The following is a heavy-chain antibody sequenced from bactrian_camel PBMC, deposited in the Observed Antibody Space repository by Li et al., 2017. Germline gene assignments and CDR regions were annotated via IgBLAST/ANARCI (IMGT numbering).Heavy chain of an antibody. CDR3: VMGSKWSEYSRVINS. V-gene: IGHV3-2*01. CDR2: ITTDDNK. D-gene: IGHD2*01. CDR1: GFTFSHYY. J-gene: IGHJ6*01. Sequence: HVQLVESGGGSVQAGGSLTLSCTTSGFTFSHYYMTWVRQARGKGLEWVASITTDDNKYYADPRFTISRDNAKNTLYLQLASLKSEDTAVYFCVMGSKWSEYSRVINSWGQGTQVTVS.